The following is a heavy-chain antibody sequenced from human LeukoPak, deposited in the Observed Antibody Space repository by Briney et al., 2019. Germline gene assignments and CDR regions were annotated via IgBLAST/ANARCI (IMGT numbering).Heavy chain of an antibody. D-gene: IGHD1-26*01. Sequence: GSLRLSCAASGFTFSSYAMSWVRQAPGKGLGWVSAISGSGGSTYYADSVKGRFTISRDNSKNTLYLQMNSLRAEDTAVYYCAKGVKYSGRLGAFDIWGQGTMVTVSS. CDR3: AKGVKYSGRLGAFDI. CDR1: GFTFSSYA. J-gene: IGHJ3*02. V-gene: IGHV3-23*01. CDR2: ISGSGGST.